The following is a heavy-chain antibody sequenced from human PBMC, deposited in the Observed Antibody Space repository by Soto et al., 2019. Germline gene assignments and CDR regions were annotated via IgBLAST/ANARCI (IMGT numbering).Heavy chain of an antibody. V-gene: IGHV1-18*04. CDR1: GYTFTSYG. CDR2: ISAYNGNT. D-gene: IGHD4-17*01. Sequence: ASVKVSCKASGYTFTSYGISWVRRAPGQGLEWMGWISAYNGNTNYAQKLQGRVTMTTDTSTSTACMELRSLRSDDTAVYYCARDTVTTAAFDIWGQGTMVTVSS. CDR3: ARDTVTTAAFDI. J-gene: IGHJ3*02.